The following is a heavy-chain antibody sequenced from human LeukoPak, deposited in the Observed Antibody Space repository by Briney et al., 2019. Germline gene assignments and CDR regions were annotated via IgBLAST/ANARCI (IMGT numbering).Heavy chain of an antibody. V-gene: IGHV4-34*01. CDR1: GGSFSGYY. CDR2: INHSGST. J-gene: IGHJ4*02. CDR3: AREDIAGRVTTILPY. Sequence: SETLSLTCAVYGGSFSGYYWSWIRQPPGRGLEWIGEINHSGSTNYNPSLKSRVTISVDTSKNQFSLSLSSVTAADTAVYYCAREDIAGRVTTILPYWGQGTLVTVSS. D-gene: IGHD5-12*01.